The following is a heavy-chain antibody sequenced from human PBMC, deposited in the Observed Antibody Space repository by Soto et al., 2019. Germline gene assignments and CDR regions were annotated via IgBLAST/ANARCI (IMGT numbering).Heavy chain of an antibody. CDR2: ISSNGGST. CDR1: GFTFSSYA. CDR3: ARGYDYVWGSYRRTGRVGAFDI. D-gene: IGHD3-16*02. Sequence: GSLSLSCSASGFTFSSYAMHWVRQAPGKGLEYVSAISSNGGSTYYADSVKGRFTISRDNSKNTLYLQMRSLRSDDTAVYYCARGYDYVWGSYRRTGRVGAFDIWGQGTMVTVSS. J-gene: IGHJ3*02. V-gene: IGHV3-64*04.